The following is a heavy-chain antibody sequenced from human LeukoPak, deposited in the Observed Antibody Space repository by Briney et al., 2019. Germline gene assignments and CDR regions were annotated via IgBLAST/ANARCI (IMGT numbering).Heavy chain of an antibody. V-gene: IGHV4-61*02. CDR3: ARVGGYCSSTSCYDGGYFDY. Sequence: SETLSLTCTVSGGSISSGSYYWSWIRQPAGKGLEWIGRIYTSGSTNYNPSLKSRVTISVDTSKNQFSLKLSSVTAADTAVYYCARVGGYCSSTSCYDGGYFDYWGQGTLVTVSS. J-gene: IGHJ4*02. CDR2: IYTSGST. CDR1: GGSISSGSYY. D-gene: IGHD2-2*01.